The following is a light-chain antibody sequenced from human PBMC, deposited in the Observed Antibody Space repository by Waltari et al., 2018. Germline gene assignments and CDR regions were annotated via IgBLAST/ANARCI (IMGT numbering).Light chain of an antibody. J-gene: IGKJ3*01. CDR3: QQRSNWPPIFT. Sequence: EIVLTQSPATLSLSPGERATLSCRASQSVSSYLAWYQQKPGQAPRLLIYDASNRATGIPARFSGGGSETDFTHTISSLEPVVFAVYYCQQRSNWPPIFTFGPGTKVDIK. CDR1: QSVSSY. V-gene: IGKV3-11*01. CDR2: DAS.